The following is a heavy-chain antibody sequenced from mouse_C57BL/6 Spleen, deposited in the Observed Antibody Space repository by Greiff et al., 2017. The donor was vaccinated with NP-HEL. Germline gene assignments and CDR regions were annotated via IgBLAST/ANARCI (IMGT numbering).Heavy chain of an antibody. J-gene: IGHJ2*01. D-gene: IGHD3-2*02. CDR2: INPSSGYT. CDR3: ARDPAQATYFAY. Sequence: VQLQQSGAELAKPGASVKLSCKASGYTFTSYWMHWVKQRPGKGLEWIGYINPSSGYTKYNQKFKDKATLTADKSSNTAYMQLSSLTYDDSAVYYCARDPAQATYFAYWGQGTPLTVSS. V-gene: IGHV1-7*01. CDR1: GYTFTSYW.